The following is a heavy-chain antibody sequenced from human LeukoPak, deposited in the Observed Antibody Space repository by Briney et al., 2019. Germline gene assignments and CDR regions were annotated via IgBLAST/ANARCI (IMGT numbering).Heavy chain of an antibody. Sequence: GGSLRLSCVGTGFTFSTYRMNWVRQAPGKGLEWVSSISSSSSYIYYADSVKGRITISRDNAKNSLYLQMNSLRAEDTAVYYCAREVADTTSWFFDYWGQGTLVTVSS. CDR3: AREVADTTSWFFDY. D-gene: IGHD6-13*01. J-gene: IGHJ4*02. V-gene: IGHV3-21*01. CDR2: ISSSSSYI. CDR1: GFTFSTYR.